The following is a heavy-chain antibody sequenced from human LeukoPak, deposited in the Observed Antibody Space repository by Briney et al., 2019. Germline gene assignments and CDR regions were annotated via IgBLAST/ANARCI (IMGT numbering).Heavy chain of an antibody. Sequence: PGGSLRLSCAASGFLFSACTMSWLRQAQGEGLQWVSAITPNGGFATYAESVKGRFIISRDNSRNTLYLQMNSLRAEDTAVYYCAKPHASGIYLPYDNWGQGTPVTVSS. D-gene: IGHD3-10*01. J-gene: IGHJ4*02. CDR2: ITPNGGFA. CDR1: GFLFSACT. CDR3: AKPHASGIYLPYDN. V-gene: IGHV3-23*01.